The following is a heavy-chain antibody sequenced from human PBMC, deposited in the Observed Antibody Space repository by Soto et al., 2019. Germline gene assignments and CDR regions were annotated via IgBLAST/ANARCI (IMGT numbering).Heavy chain of an antibody. V-gene: IGHV5-51*01. CDR1: GYHFTNYW. J-gene: IGHJ4*02. D-gene: IGHD3-22*01. Sequence: PGESLKISCKGSGYHFTNYWIGWVLQIPWKGLEWMGFIYPSDSDTRYSPSFQGQVTISAGKSISTAYLQWSSLKASDTAMYYCARPIGALSTTDFTYWGQGTLVTVSS. CDR3: ARPIGALSTTDFTY. CDR2: IYPSDSDT.